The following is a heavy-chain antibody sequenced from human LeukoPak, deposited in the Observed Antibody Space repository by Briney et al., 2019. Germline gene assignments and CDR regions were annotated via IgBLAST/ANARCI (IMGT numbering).Heavy chain of an antibody. CDR2: ISYDANIGSNK. CDR1: GFTFSRYA. J-gene: IGHJ4*02. Sequence: GRSLRLSCATSGFTFSRYAMHWVRQAPGKGLEWVALISYDANIGSNKYYADSVKGRFTISRDNSKNTLYLQMNSLRAEDTAVYYCARDGGYDFWSGYYQDYWGQGTLVTVSS. D-gene: IGHD3-3*01. V-gene: IGHV3-30-3*01. CDR3: ARDGGYDFWSGYYQDY.